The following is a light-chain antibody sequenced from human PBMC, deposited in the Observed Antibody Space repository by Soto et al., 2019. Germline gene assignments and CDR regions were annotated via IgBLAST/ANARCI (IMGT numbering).Light chain of an antibody. CDR2: HVS. J-gene: IGLJ1*01. CDR1: SSDVGGYNY. Sequence: QSALTQPASVSGSPGQSITISCTGTSSDVGGYNYVSWYQQYPGKAPKLMIYHVSNRPSGVSNRFSGSKSGNLASLTISGLQAEDEADYYCSSYTSTSTYVFGTGTKLTVL. V-gene: IGLV2-14*01. CDR3: SSYTSTSTYV.